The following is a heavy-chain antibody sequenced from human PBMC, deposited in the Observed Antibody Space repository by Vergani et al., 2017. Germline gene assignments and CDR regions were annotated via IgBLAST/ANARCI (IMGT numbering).Heavy chain of an antibody. J-gene: IGHJ6*02. CDR1: GYTFTSYS. V-gene: IGHV7-4-1*02. Sequence: QVQLVQSGSELKKPGASLKVSCKASGYTFTSYSINWVRQAPGQGLEWMGWINANTGATYAPGFSGRFFFSWDTSVSTAYLQISGLKSEDTAVYYCARTYYYDSSGETQDYSMYGLDDWCHGTTVTVS. CDR3: ARTYYYDSSGETQDYSMYGLDD. CDR2: INANTGA. D-gene: IGHD3-22*01.